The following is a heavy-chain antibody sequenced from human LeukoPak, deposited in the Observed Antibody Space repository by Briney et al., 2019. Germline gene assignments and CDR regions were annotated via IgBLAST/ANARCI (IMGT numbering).Heavy chain of an antibody. V-gene: IGHV3-21*01. CDR2: ITSSSSYI. Sequence: GSLRLSCAASGFTFSSYTMNWVRQAPGKGLEWVSSITSSSSYIYYADSVKGRSTISRDNAKNSLYLQMNSLRAEDTAVYYCARDWWLDYWGQGTLVTVSS. D-gene: IGHD6-19*01. J-gene: IGHJ4*02. CDR1: GFTFSSYT. CDR3: ARDWWLDY.